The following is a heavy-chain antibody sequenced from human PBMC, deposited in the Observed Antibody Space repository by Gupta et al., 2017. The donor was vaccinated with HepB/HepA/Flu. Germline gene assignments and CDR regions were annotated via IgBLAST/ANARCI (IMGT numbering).Heavy chain of an antibody. J-gene: IGHJ3*02. Sequence: QVQLQQWGAGLLKPSETLSLTCAVYGGSISGYYWSWIRQPPGKGLEWIGDINYGGSTNYIPSLKSRVTISVDTSKNQFSLKLSSVTAADTAVYYCARARYYRGAVDMWGQGTMVAVSS. CDR1: GGSISGYY. CDR3: ARARYYRGAVDM. V-gene: IGHV4-34*01. CDR2: INYGGST. D-gene: IGHD2-15*01.